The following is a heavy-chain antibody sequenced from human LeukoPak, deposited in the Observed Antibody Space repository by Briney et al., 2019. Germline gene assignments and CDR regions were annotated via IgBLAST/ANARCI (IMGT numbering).Heavy chain of an antibody. J-gene: IGHJ3*02. D-gene: IGHD1-26*01. CDR2: ISYDGSNE. Sequence: GGSLRLSCAASGFTFSSYVMHWVRQAPGKGLEWVAIISYDGSNEYYADSVKGRFTISRDNSKNTLYLQMNSLRAADTAVYYCARGGSYLSAFDIWGQGTMVTVSS. CDR3: ARGGSYLSAFDI. V-gene: IGHV3-30*04. CDR1: GFTFSSYV.